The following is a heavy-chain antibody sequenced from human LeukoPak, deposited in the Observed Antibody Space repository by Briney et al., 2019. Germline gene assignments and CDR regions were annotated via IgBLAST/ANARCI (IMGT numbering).Heavy chain of an antibody. J-gene: IGHJ5*02. V-gene: IGHV4-39*01. CDR1: GDSISNSGWS. Sequence: SETLSLTCIVSGDSISNSGWSWGWIRQPPGKGLGWIGTMPYDENVADNEIPSYNPSLKSRVSISADTSKNQLSLKVNSVTAADTASYYCARLTLTGVGGRGWFDAWGQGTLVIVSS. D-gene: IGHD3-3*01. CDR2: MPYDENVADNEIP. CDR3: ARLTLTGVGGRGWFDA.